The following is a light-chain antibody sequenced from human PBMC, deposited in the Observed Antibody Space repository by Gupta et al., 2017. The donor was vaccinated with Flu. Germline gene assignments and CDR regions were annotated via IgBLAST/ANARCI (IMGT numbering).Light chain of an antibody. CDR1: IESNY. V-gene: IGLV1-51*02. CDR2: END. J-gene: IGLJ3*02. Sequence: IESNYVSWYQQHPGTAPKLLIYENDRRPSGIPDRFSGSKSGTTATMDITGLQSGEEADYYCESWDSSGSNVMFGGGTKLTVL. CDR3: ESWDSSGSNVM.